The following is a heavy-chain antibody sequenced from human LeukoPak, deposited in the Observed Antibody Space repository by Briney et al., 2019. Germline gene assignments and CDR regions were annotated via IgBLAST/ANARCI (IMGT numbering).Heavy chain of an antibody. CDR3: ARAPLHLAMYHYFDY. CDR2: ISTSSSYI. D-gene: IGHD2-2*01. V-gene: IGHV3-21*01. CDR1: GFTFSTYS. J-gene: IGHJ4*02. Sequence: GGSLRLSCAASGFTFSTYSMNCVRQAPGKGLEWVSYISTSSSYIHYADSVNGRFTISRDNAKKSLFLQMNSLRAEDTAVYYCARAPLHLAMYHYFDYWGQGTLVTVSS.